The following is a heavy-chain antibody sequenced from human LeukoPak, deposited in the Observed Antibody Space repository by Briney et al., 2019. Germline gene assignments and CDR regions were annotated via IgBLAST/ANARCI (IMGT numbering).Heavy chain of an antibody. Sequence: ASVKVSCKASGYTFTSYGISWVRQAPGQGLEWMGWISAYNGNTNYAQKLQGRVTMTTDTSTSTAYMELRSLRSDDTAMYYCARANPKTYSGSYYPNFDYWGQGTLVTVSS. CDR2: ISAYNGNT. J-gene: IGHJ4*02. CDR3: ARANPKTYSGSYYPNFDY. CDR1: GYTFTSYG. D-gene: IGHD1-26*01. V-gene: IGHV1-18*01.